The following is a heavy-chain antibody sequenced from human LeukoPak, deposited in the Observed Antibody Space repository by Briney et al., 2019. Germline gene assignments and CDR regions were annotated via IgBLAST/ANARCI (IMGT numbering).Heavy chain of an antibody. CDR2: IYYRGAT. V-gene: IGHV4-59*08. J-gene: IGHJ4*02. D-gene: IGHD2-21*02. CDR1: GDSIIGYY. Sequence: SETLSLTCTVSGDSIIGYYWSWLRQPPGKGLEWVAYIYYRGATKYNHSLGGRVTMSVDTSKNHFSLRLTSVTAADTAMYYCARHNDVPVIRRGFDYWGQGALVSVSS. CDR3: ARHNDVPVIRRGFDY.